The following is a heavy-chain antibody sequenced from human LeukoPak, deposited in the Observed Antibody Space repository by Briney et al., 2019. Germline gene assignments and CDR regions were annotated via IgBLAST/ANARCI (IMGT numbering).Heavy chain of an antibody. CDR3: AKCYDSSGYYYRIIDY. D-gene: IGHD3-22*01. CDR1: GFTFSSYA. CDR2: ISYDGSNK. J-gene: IGHJ4*02. Sequence: GGSLRLSCAASGFTFSSYAMHWVRQAPGKGLEWVAVISYDGSNKYYADSVKGRFTISRDNSKNTLYLQMNSLRAEDTAVYYCAKCYDSSGYYYRIIDYWGQGTLVTVSS. V-gene: IGHV3-30-3*01.